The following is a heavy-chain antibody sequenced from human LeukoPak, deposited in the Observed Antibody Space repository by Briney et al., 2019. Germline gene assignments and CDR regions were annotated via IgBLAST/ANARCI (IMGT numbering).Heavy chain of an antibody. Sequence: GGSLRLSCAASGFTFSSYAMSWVRQAPGKGLEWVSAISGSGGSTYYADSVKGRFTISRDNSKNTLYLQMNSLRAEDTAVYYCATDYGGYVGAFDIWGQGTMVTVSS. J-gene: IGHJ3*02. CDR1: GFTFSSYA. CDR2: ISGSGGST. CDR3: ATDYGGYVGAFDI. V-gene: IGHV3-23*01. D-gene: IGHD4-17*01.